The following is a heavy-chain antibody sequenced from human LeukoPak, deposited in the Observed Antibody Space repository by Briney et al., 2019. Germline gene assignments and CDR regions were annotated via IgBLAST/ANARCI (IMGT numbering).Heavy chain of an antibody. D-gene: IGHD1-26*01. J-gene: IGHJ3*02. V-gene: IGHV3-30*02. CDR1: GFTFSSYG. Sequence: GGSLRLSCAASGFTFSSYGMHWVRQAPGKGLEWVAFIRFDGSNKYYADSVKGRFTISRDNSKNTLYLQMKSLRSEDTAVYYCASCGSWEVGGAFDIWGQGTMVTVSS. CDR3: ASCGSWEVGGAFDI. CDR2: IRFDGSNK.